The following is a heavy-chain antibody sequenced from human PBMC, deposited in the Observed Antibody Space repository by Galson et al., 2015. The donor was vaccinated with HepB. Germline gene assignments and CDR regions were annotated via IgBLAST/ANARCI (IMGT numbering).Heavy chain of an antibody. D-gene: IGHD3-22*01. CDR3: ARHQSFPAFYFDTSGYCDH. Sequence: QSGAEVKKPGESLKISCKGSGYSFTSYWIGWVRQMPGKGLEWMGIIYPANSDTRYSPSFQGQVTISADKSIATAYLRWSSLKASDTAMYYCARHQSFPAFYFDTSGYCDHWGQGTLVAVSS. J-gene: IGHJ4*02. CDR2: IYPANSDT. V-gene: IGHV5-51*01. CDR1: GYSFTSYW.